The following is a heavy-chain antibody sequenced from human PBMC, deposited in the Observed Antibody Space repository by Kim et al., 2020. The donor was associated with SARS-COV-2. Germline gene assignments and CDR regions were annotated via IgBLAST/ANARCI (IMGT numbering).Heavy chain of an antibody. Sequence: GGSLRLSCAASGFTFSSYAMSWVRQAPGKGLEWVSAISDSGGSTYYADSVKGRFTISRDNSKNTLYLQMNSLRAEDTAVYYCAKDPAANPYYYYYYMDVWGKGTTVTVSS. CDR2: ISDSGGST. J-gene: IGHJ6*03. CDR3: AKDPAANPYYYYYYMDV. D-gene: IGHD2-2*01. V-gene: IGHV3-23*01. CDR1: GFTFSSYA.